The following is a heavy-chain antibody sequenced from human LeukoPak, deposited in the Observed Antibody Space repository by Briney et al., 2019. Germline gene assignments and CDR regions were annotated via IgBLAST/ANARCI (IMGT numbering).Heavy chain of an antibody. CDR1: GGSFSGYY. J-gene: IGHJ5*02. D-gene: IGHD3-10*01. V-gene: IGHV4-34*01. CDR3: ARRLQIKKIYGSGNIYWFDP. CDR2: INHSGST. Sequence: PSETLSLTCAVYGGSFSGYYWSWTRQPPGKGLEWIGEINHSGSTSYNPSLKSRVTISVDTSKNQFSLKLSSVTAADTAVYYCARRLQIKKIYGSGNIYWFDPWGQGTLVTVSS.